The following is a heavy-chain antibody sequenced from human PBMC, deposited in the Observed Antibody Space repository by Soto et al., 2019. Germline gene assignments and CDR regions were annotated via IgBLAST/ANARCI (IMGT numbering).Heavy chain of an antibody. J-gene: IGHJ4*02. Sequence: QVQLQQWGAGLLKPSETLSLTCAVYGGSFSGYYWSWIRQPPGKGLEWIGEINHSGRTNYNPSPKSRVTMTVDTSKNQFSLKLSSVTAADTAVYYCARAETVTPPDPFDYWGQGTLVTVSS. D-gene: IGHD4-4*01. CDR2: INHSGRT. CDR3: ARAETVTPPDPFDY. V-gene: IGHV4-34*01. CDR1: GGSFSGYY.